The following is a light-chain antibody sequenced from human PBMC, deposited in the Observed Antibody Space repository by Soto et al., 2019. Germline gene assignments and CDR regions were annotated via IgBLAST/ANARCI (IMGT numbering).Light chain of an antibody. CDR3: SSYTSTSARV. CDR1: SSDIGDYNY. J-gene: IGLJ3*02. CDR2: DVT. V-gene: IGLV2-14*03. Sequence: QSVLTQPASVSASPGQSITISCTGTSSDIGDYNYVSWYLHHPGKVPKLMIYDVTNRPSGVSNRFSGSKSGNTASLTISGLQAEDEAVYYCSSYTSTSARVFGGGTKVTVL.